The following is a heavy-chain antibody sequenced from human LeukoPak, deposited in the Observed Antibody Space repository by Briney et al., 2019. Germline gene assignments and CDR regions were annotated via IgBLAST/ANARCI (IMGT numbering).Heavy chain of an antibody. CDR1: GFTFSSYA. D-gene: IGHD1-26*01. Sequence: GGSLRLSCAASGFTFSSYAMSWVRQAPGKGLEWVSAISGSGARTYYAGSVKGRFTISRDTSKSTLYLQMNGLRAEDTAVYYCAKDMGEDGSYYLDYWGQGSLVTVSS. CDR2: ISGSGART. CDR3: AKDMGEDGSYYLDY. V-gene: IGHV3-23*01. J-gene: IGHJ4*02.